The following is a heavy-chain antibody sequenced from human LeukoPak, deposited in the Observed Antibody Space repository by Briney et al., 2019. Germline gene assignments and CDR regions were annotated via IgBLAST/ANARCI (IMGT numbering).Heavy chain of an antibody. V-gene: IGHV4-4*07. Sequence: PSETLSLTCAVSGVSVSDSYWSWIRQPVGKGLEYIGRFHLTKRSDYNPSPQSRVSMSVDTSKNHFSLRLTSVTAADTAMYYCGRSEIGTSASAIFDSWGQGILVTVSS. CDR2: FHLTKRS. D-gene: IGHD3-10*01. J-gene: IGHJ4*02. CDR3: GRSEIGTSASAIFDS. CDR1: GVSVSDSY.